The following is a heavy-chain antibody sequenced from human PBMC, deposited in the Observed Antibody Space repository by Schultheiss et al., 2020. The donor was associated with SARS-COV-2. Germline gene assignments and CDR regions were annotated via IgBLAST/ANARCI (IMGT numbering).Heavy chain of an antibody. CDR2: IWYDGSNK. V-gene: IGHV3-33*01. Sequence: GGSLRLSCAASGFTFSSYGMHWVRQAPGKGLEWVAVIWYDGSNKYYADSVKGRFTISRDNSKNTLYLQMNSLRAEDTAVYYCARDSLGSSWYGYFDFWGQGTLVTVSS. D-gene: IGHD6-13*01. CDR1: GFTFSSYG. CDR3: ARDSLGSSWYGYFDF. J-gene: IGHJ4*01.